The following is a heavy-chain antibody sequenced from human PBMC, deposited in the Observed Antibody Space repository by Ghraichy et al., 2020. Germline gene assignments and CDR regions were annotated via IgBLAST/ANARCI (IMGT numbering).Heavy chain of an antibody. Sequence: SETLSLTCTVSGGSISSSSYYWGWIRQPPGKGLEWIGSIYYSGSTYYNPSLKSRVTISVDTSKNQFSLKLSSVTAADTAVYYCARESRSDLSSGPTVDYWGQGTLVTVSS. CDR3: ARESRSDLSSGPTVDY. CDR1: GGSISSSSYY. D-gene: IGHD6-19*01. CDR2: IYYSGST. J-gene: IGHJ4*02. V-gene: IGHV4-39*07.